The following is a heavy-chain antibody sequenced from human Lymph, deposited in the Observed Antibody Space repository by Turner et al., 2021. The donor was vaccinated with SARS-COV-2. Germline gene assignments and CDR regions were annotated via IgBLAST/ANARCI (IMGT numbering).Heavy chain of an antibody. CDR3: ARDSPYCSSTSCYDP. J-gene: IGHJ5*02. V-gene: IGHV1-69*10. Sequence: QVQLVQSGARWRKPGSSVKVSCKPSGGTFSSYAITWLRQAPGQGLEWMGGIIPILAIANYAQKFQGRVTITADKSTSTAYMELSSLRSEDTAVYYCARDSPYCSSTSCYDPWGQGTLVTVSS. CDR2: IIPILAIA. CDR1: GGTFSSYA. D-gene: IGHD2-2*01.